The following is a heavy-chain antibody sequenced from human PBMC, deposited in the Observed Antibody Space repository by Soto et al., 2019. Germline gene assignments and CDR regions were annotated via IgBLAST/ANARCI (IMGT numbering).Heavy chain of an antibody. Sequence: QITLKESGPTLVKPTQTLTLTCTFSGFSLSTTGVGVGWIRQPPGQALEWLALIYWDDDKRYSPSLKSRLTITKDTSKNHVVLTMTNVDPVDTATYYCAHRLQLAAFDYWGQGTLVTVSS. CDR3: AHRLQLAAFDY. D-gene: IGHD5-18*01. V-gene: IGHV2-5*02. J-gene: IGHJ4*02. CDR1: GFSLSTTGVG. CDR2: IYWDDDK.